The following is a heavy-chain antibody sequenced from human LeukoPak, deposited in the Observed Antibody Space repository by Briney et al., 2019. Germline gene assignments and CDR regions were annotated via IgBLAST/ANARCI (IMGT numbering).Heavy chain of an antibody. J-gene: IGHJ4*02. CDR3: AKHRRYQNSFFDY. CDR1: GFTFSSYA. Sequence: PGGSLRLPCAASGFTFSSYAMSWVRQAPGKGLEWVSAISGSGGSTYYADSVKGRFTISRDNSKNTLYLQMNSLRAEDTAVYYCAKHRRYQNSFFDYWGQGTLVTVSS. D-gene: IGHD2-2*01. CDR2: ISGSGGST. V-gene: IGHV3-23*01.